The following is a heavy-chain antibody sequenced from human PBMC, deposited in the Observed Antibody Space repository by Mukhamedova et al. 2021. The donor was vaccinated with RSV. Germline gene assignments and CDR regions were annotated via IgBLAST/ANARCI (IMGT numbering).Heavy chain of an antibody. CDR2: IFHSGST. CDR3: ARVMHSSYYYYYFMDV. D-gene: IGHD4-11*01. Sequence: GLEWIGSIFHSGSTYSNPSLKSRVTISVDTSKNQFSMKLSSVTAADTAMYYCARVMHSSYYYYYFMDVWGKGTTVTVSS. V-gene: IGHV4-38-2*02. J-gene: IGHJ6*03.